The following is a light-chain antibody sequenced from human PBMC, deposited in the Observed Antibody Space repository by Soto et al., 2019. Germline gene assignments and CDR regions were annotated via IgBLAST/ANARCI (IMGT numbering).Light chain of an antibody. CDR2: GAS. Sequence: EIVMTQSPATLSVSPGERATLSCRASQSVSSNLAWYQHKPGQAPRVLIYGASTRASGIPARFSGSGSETDFTLTISSLQSEDSAVYYCQQYHNWPPITFGQGTRLEIK. CDR1: QSVSSN. V-gene: IGKV3-15*01. CDR3: QQYHNWPPIT. J-gene: IGKJ5*01.